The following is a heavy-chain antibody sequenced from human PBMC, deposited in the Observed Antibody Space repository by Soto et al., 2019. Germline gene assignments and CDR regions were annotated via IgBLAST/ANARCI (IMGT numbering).Heavy chain of an antibody. CDR2: ISYDGSNK. CDR3: AIDVELERPYGMDV. V-gene: IGHV3-30*03. D-gene: IGHD1-1*01. J-gene: IGHJ6*02. CDR1: RFTFSSYG. Sequence: PGGSLRLSCAASRFTFSSYGMHWVRQAPGKGLEWVAFISYDGSNKYYADPVKGRFTISRDTSKNTLYLQMNSLRAEDTAVYYCAIDVELERPYGMDVWGQGTTVTVSS.